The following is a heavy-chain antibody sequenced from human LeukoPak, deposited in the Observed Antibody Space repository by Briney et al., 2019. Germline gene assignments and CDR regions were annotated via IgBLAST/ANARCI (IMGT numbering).Heavy chain of an antibody. CDR2: INTDGTST. D-gene: IGHD4-11*01. J-gene: IGHJ1*01. CDR1: GFSFRSYW. CDR3: ATYSTRNAREFQS. V-gene: IGHV3-74*01. Sequence: GGSLRLSCAASGFSFRSYWMHWVRQAPGKGLVWVSRINTDGTSTGYADSVKGRFTISRDNAKNTLYLQMNSLRVEDTAVYYCATYSTRNAREFQSWGQGTLVTVSS.